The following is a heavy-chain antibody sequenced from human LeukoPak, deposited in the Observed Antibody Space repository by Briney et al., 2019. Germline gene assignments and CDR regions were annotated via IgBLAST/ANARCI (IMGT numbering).Heavy chain of an antibody. V-gene: IGHV3-30*02. CDR2: IRRDGSDR. CDR1: GFSFSSYD. CDR3: AKDNWLPSSPAVAGLGD. Sequence: GGSLRLSCAASGFSFSSYDMHCVRQAPGKGLEWGAFIRRDGSDRFHADSVKGRFTNSRDNSRNTLYLQMNSLTVEDTAVYYCAKDNWLPSSPAVAGLGDWNQGTLVTVSS. D-gene: IGHD6-19*01. J-gene: IGHJ4*02.